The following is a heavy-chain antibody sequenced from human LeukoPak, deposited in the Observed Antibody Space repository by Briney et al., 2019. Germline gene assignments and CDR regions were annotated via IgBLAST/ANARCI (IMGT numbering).Heavy chain of an antibody. CDR2: IYHSGST. CDR3: ARAIPGMSTSAEIDY. V-gene: IGHV4-30-2*01. CDR1: GGSISSGGYY. D-gene: IGHD2-2*01. Sequence: PSQTLSLTCTVSGGSISSGGYYWSWIRQPPGKGLEWIGYIYHSGSTYYNPSLKSRVTMSVDTSKNQFSLKLSSVTAADTAVYYCARAIPGMSTSAEIDYWGQGTLVTVSS. J-gene: IGHJ4*02.